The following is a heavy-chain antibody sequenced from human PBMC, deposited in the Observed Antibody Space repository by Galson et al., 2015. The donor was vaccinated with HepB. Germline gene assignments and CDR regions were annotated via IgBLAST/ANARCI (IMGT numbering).Heavy chain of an antibody. CDR1: GYTFTSYA. V-gene: IGHV1-3*01. CDR3: ARGGHCSSTSCYTTPYYYYGMDV. Sequence: SVKVSCKASGYTFTSYAMHWVRQAPGQRLEWMGWINAGNGNTKYSQKFQGRVTITRDTSASTAYMELSSLRSEDTAVYYCARGGHCSSTSCYTTPYYYYGMDVWGQGTTVTVSS. CDR2: INAGNGNT. D-gene: IGHD2-2*02. J-gene: IGHJ6*02.